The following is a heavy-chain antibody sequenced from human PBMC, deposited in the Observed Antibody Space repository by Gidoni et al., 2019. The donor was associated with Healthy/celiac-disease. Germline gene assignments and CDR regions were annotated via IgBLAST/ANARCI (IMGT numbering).Heavy chain of an antibody. CDR3: ARLEAAAGPPLY. Sequence: EVQLVQSGAEVKKLGESLKISCQGSGYSLTSYWIGWVRQRPGKGLEWMGISYPGDSDTRYSPSFQGQVTISAEKSISTAYLQWSSLKASDTAMYYCARLEAAAGPPLYWGQGTLVTVSS. J-gene: IGHJ4*02. CDR2: SYPGDSDT. V-gene: IGHV5-51*01. CDR1: GYSLTSYW. D-gene: IGHD6-13*01.